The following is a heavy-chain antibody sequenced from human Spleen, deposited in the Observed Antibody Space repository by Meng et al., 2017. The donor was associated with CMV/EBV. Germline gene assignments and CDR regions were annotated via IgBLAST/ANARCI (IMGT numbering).Heavy chain of an antibody. Sequence: GESLKISCAASGFTFSDSYMSWIRQAPGKGLEWVSYISSGGGSIYYADSVKGRFTISRDNSKNTLYLQMNSLRTEDTAVYYCTRVSRDSYAFDYWGQGTLVTVSS. J-gene: IGHJ4*02. CDR3: TRVSRDSYAFDY. V-gene: IGHV3-11*04. CDR2: ISSGGGSI. CDR1: GFTFSDSY. D-gene: IGHD3-22*01.